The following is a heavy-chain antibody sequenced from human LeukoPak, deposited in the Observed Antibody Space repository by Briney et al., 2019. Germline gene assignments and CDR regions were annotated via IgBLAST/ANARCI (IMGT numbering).Heavy chain of an antibody. CDR3: ARQPFRSNYYDSSGYSDDAFDI. V-gene: IGHV5-51*01. D-gene: IGHD3-22*01. J-gene: IGHJ3*02. CDR2: IYPGDSDT. Sequence: GASVKVSCKASGYTFTGYYMHWVRQMPGKGLEWMGIIYPGDSDTRYSPSFQGQVTISADKSISTAYLQWSSLKASDTAMYYCARQPFRSNYYDSSGYSDDAFDIWGQGTMVTVSS. CDR1: GYTFTGYY.